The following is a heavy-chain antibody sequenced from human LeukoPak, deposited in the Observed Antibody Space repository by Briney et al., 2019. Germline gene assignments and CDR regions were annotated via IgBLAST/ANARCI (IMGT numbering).Heavy chain of an antibody. Sequence: PGGSLRLSCAASGFTFSSYSMNWVRQAPGKGLEWVSSISSSSSYIYYADSVKGRFTISRDNAKNSLYLQMNSLRAEDTAVYYCARTLVVPAARYYCGMDVWGKGTTVTVSS. CDR2: ISSSSSYI. CDR1: GFTFSSYS. D-gene: IGHD2-2*01. J-gene: IGHJ6*04. CDR3: ARTLVVPAARYYCGMDV. V-gene: IGHV3-21*01.